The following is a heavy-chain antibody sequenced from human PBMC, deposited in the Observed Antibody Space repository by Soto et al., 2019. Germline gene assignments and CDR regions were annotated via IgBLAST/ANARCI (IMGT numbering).Heavy chain of an antibody. J-gene: IGHJ4*02. V-gene: IGHV1-46*01. D-gene: IGHD1-20*01. Sequence: ASVKVSCKTSGYTFTSYYIHWVRQAPGQGLEWMGIINPSGGSTSYAQKFQGRVTMTSDTSTSTVYMELSSLRSEDTAVYYCTLHGIDLDYWGQGTLVTVSS. CDR2: INPSGGST. CDR3: TLHGIDLDY. CDR1: GYTFTSYY.